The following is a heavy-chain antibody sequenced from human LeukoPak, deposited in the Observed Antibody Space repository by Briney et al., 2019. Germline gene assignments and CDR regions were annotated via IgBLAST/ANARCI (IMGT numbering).Heavy chain of an antibody. CDR1: RFTFSNYG. Sequence: GGSLRLSCAASRFTFSNYGMHWVRQAPGKGLEWVAFIQYDGSKKYYADSVKGRFTISRDNSKNTLFLQMSSLRAEDTAVYYCAKTSAGTRGGYFDYWGQGTLVTVSS. CDR3: AKTSAGTRGGYFDY. J-gene: IGHJ4*02. V-gene: IGHV3-30*02. D-gene: IGHD1-14*01. CDR2: IQYDGSKK.